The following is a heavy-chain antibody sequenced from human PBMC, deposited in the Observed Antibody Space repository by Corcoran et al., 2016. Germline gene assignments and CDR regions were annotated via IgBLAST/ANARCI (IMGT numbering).Heavy chain of an antibody. CDR2: SREDGGDM. CDR3: ARYPVGGLCFDY. CDR1: ESTFSSHW. J-gene: IGHJ4*02. Sequence: VQLMEYGGGLVQPGGSLRLSCAASESTFSSHWMCWVRRAPGKGLEWVANSREDGGDMYYVDSVKGRFTVSRDNAKNSLYLQMNSLRVEDTAVYYCARYPVGGLCFDYWGQGTLVTVSS. V-gene: IGHV3-7*01.